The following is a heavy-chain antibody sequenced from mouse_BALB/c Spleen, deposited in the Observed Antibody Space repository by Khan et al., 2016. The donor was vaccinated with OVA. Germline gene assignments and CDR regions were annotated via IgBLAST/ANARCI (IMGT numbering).Heavy chain of an antibody. CDR1: GYTFTSYW. CDR3: ARENYYGSSDDAMDY. J-gene: IGHJ4*01. CDR2: ISPGNGTP. V-gene: IGHV1S41*01. D-gene: IGHD1-1*01. Sequence: DLVKPGASVKLSCKASGYTFTSYWINWIKQRPGKGLEWIGRISPGNGTPYYNEMFKGKATLTVATSSSPAYLQLSSLSSEDSAVYFCARENYYGSSDDAMDYWGQGTSVTVPA.